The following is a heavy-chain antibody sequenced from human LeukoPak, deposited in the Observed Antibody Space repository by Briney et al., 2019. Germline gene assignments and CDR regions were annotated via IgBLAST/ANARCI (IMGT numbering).Heavy chain of an antibody. CDR2: ISDDGSRQ. Sequence: PGRSLRLSCAATGFTFSNYAIHWGPQAPGKGLEWVAFISDDGSRQHYADSVKGRFTISRDNSKNTLNLQMNSLRAEDTAVYYCVKDRTGTYTLDYWCQGTLVTVSS. J-gene: IGHJ4*02. CDR3: VKDRTGTYTLDY. CDR1: GFTFSNYA. D-gene: IGHD3-10*01. V-gene: IGHV3-30-3*01.